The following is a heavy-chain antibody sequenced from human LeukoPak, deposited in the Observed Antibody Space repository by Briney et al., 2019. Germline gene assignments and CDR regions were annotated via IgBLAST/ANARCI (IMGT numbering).Heavy chain of an antibody. D-gene: IGHD6-13*01. V-gene: IGHV4-34*01. CDR3: ARLPPYSSSWLYDY. CDR1: GGSFSGYY. Sequence: PSETLSLTCAVYGGSFSGYYWSWIRQPPGKGLEWIGEINHSGSTNYNPSLKSRVTISVDTSKNQFSLKLSSVTAADTAVYYCARLPPYSSSWLYDYWGQGTLVTVSS. CDR2: INHSGST. J-gene: IGHJ4*02.